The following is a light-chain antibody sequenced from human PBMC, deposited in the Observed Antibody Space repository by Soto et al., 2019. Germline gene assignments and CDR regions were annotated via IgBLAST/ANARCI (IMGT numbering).Light chain of an antibody. Sequence: QSALTQPASVSGSPGQSITISCTGTSSEVGGFYSFSWYQLRPGTAPKLILYDVVDRPSGVSYRFSGSKSGNTASLTISGLQAADEADYFCSSYTSTMTNVFGSGTKVTVL. CDR2: DVV. CDR1: SSEVGGFYS. J-gene: IGLJ1*01. CDR3: SSYTSTMTNV. V-gene: IGLV2-14*03.